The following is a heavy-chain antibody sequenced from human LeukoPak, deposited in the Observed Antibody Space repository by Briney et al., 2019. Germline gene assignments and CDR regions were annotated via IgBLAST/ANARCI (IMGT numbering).Heavy chain of an antibody. J-gene: IGHJ4*02. V-gene: IGHV3-23*01. CDR2: ISGSGGST. CDR1: GFTFSSYA. CDR3: AKVDNTMVRGVIPTFDY. Sequence: GGSLRLSCAASGFTFSSYAMSWVRQAPGKGLEWVSVISGSGGSTYYADSVKGRFTISRDNSKNTLYLQMNSLRAEDTAVYYCAKVDNTMVRGVIPTFDYWGQGTLVTVSS. D-gene: IGHD3-10*01.